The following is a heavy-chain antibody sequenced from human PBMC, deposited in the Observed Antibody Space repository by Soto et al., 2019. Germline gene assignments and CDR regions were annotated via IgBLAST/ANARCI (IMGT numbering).Heavy chain of an antibody. V-gene: IGHV1-58*02. Sequence: QMQLAQSGPEVKKPGTSVKVSCKASGFTFTNSAIQWVRQARGQRLEWIGWIVVGSGRTDYAQKFRERLTIPRDMSTTTAYMELSSLRLEDTAVYYCAAVQGGGATFHFWGQGALVTVSS. CDR3: AAVQGGGATFHF. CDR1: GFTFTNSA. J-gene: IGHJ4*02. CDR2: IVVGSGRT. D-gene: IGHD1-26*01.